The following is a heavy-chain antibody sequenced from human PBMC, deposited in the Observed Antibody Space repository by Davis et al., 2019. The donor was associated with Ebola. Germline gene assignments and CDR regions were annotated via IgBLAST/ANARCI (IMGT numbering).Heavy chain of an antibody. J-gene: IGHJ5*02. Sequence: MPSETLSLTCAVSGGPTSSSNWWSWVRQPPGKGLEWIGEIHHSGSTNYNPSLKSRVTISVDTSKNQFSLKLSSVTAADTAVYYCARGRDFWSAWGQGTLVTVSS. CDR2: IHHSGST. V-gene: IGHV4-4*02. CDR3: ARGRDFWSA. D-gene: IGHD3-3*01. CDR1: GGPTSSSNW.